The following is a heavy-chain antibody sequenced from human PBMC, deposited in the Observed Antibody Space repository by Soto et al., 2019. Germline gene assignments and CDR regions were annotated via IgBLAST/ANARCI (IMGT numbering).Heavy chain of an antibody. V-gene: IGHV1-8*01. CDR1: GYTFTSYD. CDR2: MNPNSGNT. Sequence: QVQLVQSGAEVKKPGASVKVSLKASGYTFTSYDLNWVRQATGQRLECIGWMNPNSGNTGYAQKFQGRVTMTRNTSISTAYMELSSLRSEDTDVYYGARGVYDGYYYYGMDVWGQGTTVTVSS. CDR3: ARGVYDGYYYYGMDV. J-gene: IGHJ6*02. D-gene: IGHD5-12*01.